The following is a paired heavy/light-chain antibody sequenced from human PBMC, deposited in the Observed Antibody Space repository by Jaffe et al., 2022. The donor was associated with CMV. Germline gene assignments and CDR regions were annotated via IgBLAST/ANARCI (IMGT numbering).Heavy chain of an antibody. V-gene: IGHV3-11*01. CDR2: ISSSGPTI. CDR3: ARWHYDSRGFAGIDY. CDR1: GFTFSDYY. D-gene: IGHD3-22*01. J-gene: IGHJ4*02. Sequence: QVQLVESGGGLVKPGGSLRLSCAASGFTFSDYYMSWFRQAPGKGLEWVSYISSSGPTIYYADSVKGRFTISRDNAKKSLYLQMNSLRAEDTAVYYCARWHYDSRGFAGIDYWGQGTLVTVSS.
Light chain of an antibody. CDR1: KLGHKY. J-gene: IGLJ2*01. CDR2: QDN. V-gene: IGLV3-1*01. Sequence: SYELTQPPSVSVSPGQTASITCSGDKLGHKYVCWYQQKPGQSPVLVIYQDNKRPSGIPERYSGSNSGNTATLTISGTQAMDEADYHCQAWDTTTVVFGGGTKLTVL. CDR3: QAWDTTTVV.